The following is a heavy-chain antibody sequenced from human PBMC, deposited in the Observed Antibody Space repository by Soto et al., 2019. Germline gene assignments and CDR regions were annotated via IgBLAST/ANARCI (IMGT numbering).Heavy chain of an antibody. CDR2: IDLSNSGT. Sequence: GESLKISCRGFGYSFSNHWIGWVRQMPGKGLEWMGIIDLSNSGTRYSPSFQGQVAISADKSISTVYLQWSSLKASDTAMYYCARRTSTSGWRHYFDYWGQGTLVTVSS. CDR3: ARRTSTSGWRHYFDY. CDR1: GYSFSNHW. J-gene: IGHJ4*02. D-gene: IGHD6-19*01. V-gene: IGHV5-51*01.